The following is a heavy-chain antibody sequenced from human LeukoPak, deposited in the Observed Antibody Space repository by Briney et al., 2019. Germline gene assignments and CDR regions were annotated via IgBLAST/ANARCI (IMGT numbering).Heavy chain of an antibody. CDR1: GFTFSSYW. V-gene: IGHV3-7*01. D-gene: IGHD6-19*01. CDR2: IKQDGSEK. Sequence: GGSLRLSCAASGFTFSSYWMSWVRQAPGKGLEWVANIKQDGSEKYYVDSVKGRFTISRDNAKNSLYLQMNSLRAEDTAVYYSARMYSSGWLNYYYYYMDVWGKGTTVTVSS. CDR3: ARMYSSGWLNYYYYYMDV. J-gene: IGHJ6*03.